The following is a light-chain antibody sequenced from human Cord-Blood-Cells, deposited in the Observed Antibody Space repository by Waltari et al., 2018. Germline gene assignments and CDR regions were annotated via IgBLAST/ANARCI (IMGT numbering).Light chain of an antibody. CDR3: QQRSNWPYT. V-gene: IGKV3-11*01. CDR2: DAS. J-gene: IGKJ2*01. CDR1: QSVSSY. Sequence: IVLTKSLATLSFSPGERATLSCRASQSVSSYLAWYQQKPGQAPRLLIYDASNRATGIPARFSGSGSGTDFTLTISSLEPEDFAVYYCQQRSNWPYTFGQGTKLEIK.